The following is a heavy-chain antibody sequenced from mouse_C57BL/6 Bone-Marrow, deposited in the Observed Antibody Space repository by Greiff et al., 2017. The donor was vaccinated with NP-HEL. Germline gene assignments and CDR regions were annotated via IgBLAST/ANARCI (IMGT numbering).Heavy chain of an antibody. D-gene: IGHD3-2*02. V-gene: IGHV5-17*01. CDR1: GFTFSDYG. CDR2: ISSGSSTI. Sequence: EVKLVESGGGLVKPGGSLKLSCAASGFTFSDYGMHWVRQAPEKGLEWVAYISSGSSTIYYVDTVKGRFTISRDNAKNTLFLQMTSLRSEDTAMYYCARTGQLRLLFAYWGQGTLVTVSA. J-gene: IGHJ3*01. CDR3: ARTGQLRLLFAY.